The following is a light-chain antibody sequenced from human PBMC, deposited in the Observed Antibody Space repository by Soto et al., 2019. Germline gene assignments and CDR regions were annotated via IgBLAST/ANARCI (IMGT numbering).Light chain of an antibody. CDR2: DVS. CDR3: CSSPV. Sequence: QSALTQPRSVSGSPGQSVTISCTGTSSDVGGYNYVSWYQQHPGKAPKLMIYDVSKRPSGVPDRFSGSKSGNTASLTISGLQAEDEADYYFCSSPVFGGGTKLTVL. CDR1: SSDVGGYNY. J-gene: IGLJ2*01. V-gene: IGLV2-11*01.